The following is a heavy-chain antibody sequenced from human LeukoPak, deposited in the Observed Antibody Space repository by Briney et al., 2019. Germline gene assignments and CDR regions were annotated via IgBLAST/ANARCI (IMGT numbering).Heavy chain of an antibody. D-gene: IGHD6-19*01. Sequence: GGSLRLSCAASGFTVSSNYMSWVRQAPGKGLEWVSVIYSGGSTYYADSVKGRFTISRDNSKNTLYLQMNSLRAEDTAVYYCARVRVSSGWYGFFDYWGQGTLVTVSS. V-gene: IGHV3-53*01. CDR1: GFTVSSNY. CDR3: ARVRVSSGWYGFFDY. CDR2: IYSGGST. J-gene: IGHJ4*02.